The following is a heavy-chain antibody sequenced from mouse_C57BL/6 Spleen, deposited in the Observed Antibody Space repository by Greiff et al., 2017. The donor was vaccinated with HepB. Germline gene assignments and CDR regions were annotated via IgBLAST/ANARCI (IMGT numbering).Heavy chain of an antibody. V-gene: IGHV1-15*01. CDR3: TRWGTTVVEGAWFAY. D-gene: IGHD1-1*01. CDR2: IDPETGGT. J-gene: IGHJ3*01. Sequence: QVHVKQSGAELVRPGASVTLSCKASGYTFTDYEMHWVKQTPVHGLEWIGAIDPETGGTAYNQKFKGKAILTADKSSSTAYMELRSLTSEDSAVYYCTRWGTTVVEGAWFAYWGQGTLVTVSA. CDR1: GYTFTDYE.